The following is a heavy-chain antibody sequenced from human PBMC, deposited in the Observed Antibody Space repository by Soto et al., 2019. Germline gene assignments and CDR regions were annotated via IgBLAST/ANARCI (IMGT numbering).Heavy chain of an antibody. D-gene: IGHD3-10*01. J-gene: IGHJ4*02. V-gene: IGHV4-39*01. CDR3: ARQYYFGSGSYYNRPLDF. CDR1: GGSISSSSYY. Sequence: PSETLSLTCTVSGGSISSSSYYWGWIRQPPGKGLEWIGSIYYSGNTYYNPSLKSRVTISVDTAKNQFSLKLSSVTAADTAVYYCARQYYFGSGSYYNRPLDFWGQGTLVIVSS. CDR2: IYYSGNT.